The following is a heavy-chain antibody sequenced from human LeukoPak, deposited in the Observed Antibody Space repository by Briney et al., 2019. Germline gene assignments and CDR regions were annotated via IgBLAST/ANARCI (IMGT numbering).Heavy chain of an antibody. V-gene: IGHV3-48*02. J-gene: IGHJ4*02. Sequence: GGSLRLSCAASGFTFSSYSMNWVRQAPGKGLQWVSYISGSSSTIYYADSVRGRFTISRDNARDSLYLQMSSLRDDDTAVYYCARGRIGMAYFDYWGQGSLVTVSS. CDR1: GFTFSSYS. CDR3: ARGRIGMAYFDY. D-gene: IGHD6-13*01. CDR2: ISGSSSTI.